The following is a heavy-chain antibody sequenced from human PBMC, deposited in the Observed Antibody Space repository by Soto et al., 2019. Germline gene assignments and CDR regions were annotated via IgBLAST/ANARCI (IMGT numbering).Heavy chain of an antibody. Sequence: ASVKVSCKASGYTFTSYDINWVRQATGQGLEWMGWMNPNSGNTGYAQKFQGRVTMTRNTSISTAYMELSSLRSEDTAVYYCARGYLTGYYYYYYGMDVWGQGTTVTVSS. D-gene: IGHD3-9*01. CDR3: ARGYLTGYYYYYYGMDV. J-gene: IGHJ6*02. CDR2: MNPNSGNT. CDR1: GYTFTSYD. V-gene: IGHV1-8*01.